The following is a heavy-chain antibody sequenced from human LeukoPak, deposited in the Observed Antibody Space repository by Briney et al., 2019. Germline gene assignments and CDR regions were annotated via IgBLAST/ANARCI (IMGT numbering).Heavy chain of an antibody. CDR1: GGSFSGYY. CDR2: INHSGST. J-gene: IGHJ6*02. D-gene: IGHD5-18*01. V-gene: IGHV4-34*01. Sequence: SETLSLTCAVYGGSFSGYYWSWIRQPPGKGLEWIGEINHSGSTNYNPSLKSRVTISVDTSKNQFSLKLSSVTAADTAVYYCASGYGYDVWGQGTTVTVSS. CDR3: ASGYGYDV.